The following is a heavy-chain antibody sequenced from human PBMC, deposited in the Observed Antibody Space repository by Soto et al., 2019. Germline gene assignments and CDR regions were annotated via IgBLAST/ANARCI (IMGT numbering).Heavy chain of an antibody. CDR2: IWSDGTNK. CDR1: GFTFNNHG. D-gene: IGHD6-19*01. Sequence: QVQLVESGGGVVQPGRSLRLSCTASGFTFNNHGMHWVRQAPGKGLEWVAMIWSDGTNKYYGDSVKGRFTISRDNPKSTLYLQMSSLRFEDTAVYYCARNIGIGWPFGHWGQGTLVSVSS. CDR3: ARNIGIGWPFGH. V-gene: IGHV3-33*01. J-gene: IGHJ4*02.